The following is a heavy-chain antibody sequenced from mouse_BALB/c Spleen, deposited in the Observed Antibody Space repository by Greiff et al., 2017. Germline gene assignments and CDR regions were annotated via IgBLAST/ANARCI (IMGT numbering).Heavy chain of an antibody. Sequence: EVQRVESGPGLVKPSQSLSLTCTVTGYSITSDYAWNWIRQFPGNKLEWMGYISYSGSTSYNPSLKSRISITRDPSKNQFFLQLNSVTTEDTATYYCARRGYYGSSWFAYWGQGTLVTVSA. J-gene: IGHJ3*01. CDR3: ARRGYYGSSWFAY. V-gene: IGHV3-2*02. D-gene: IGHD1-1*01. CDR1: GYSITSDYA. CDR2: ISYSGST.